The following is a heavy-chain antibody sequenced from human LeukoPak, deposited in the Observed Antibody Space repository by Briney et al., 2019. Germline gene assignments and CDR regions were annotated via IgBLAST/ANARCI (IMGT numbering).Heavy chain of an antibody. CDR3: VRLIGNSWLDY. J-gene: IGHJ4*02. CDR2: TYYRSKWYT. Sequence: SQTLSLTCAISGDSVSSSSVTWNWIRQSPSRGLEWLGRTYYRSKWYTDYAVSVQSRITINPDTSKNQFSLQLNSVTPDDMAVYYCVRLIGNSWLDYWGQGTLVTVSS. D-gene: IGHD2-15*01. CDR1: GDSVSSSSVT. V-gene: IGHV6-1*01.